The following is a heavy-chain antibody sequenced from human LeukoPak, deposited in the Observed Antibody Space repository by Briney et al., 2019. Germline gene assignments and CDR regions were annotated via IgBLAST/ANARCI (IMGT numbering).Heavy chain of an antibody. CDR2: IWYDGSNK. CDR3: ARDRQSGYEEIDY. V-gene: IGHV3-33*01. Sequence: GGSLRLSCAASGFTFSSYGMHWVRQAPGKGLEWVAVIWYDGSNKYYADSVEGRFTISRDNSKNTLYLQMNSLRAEDTAVYYCARDRQSGYEEIDYWGQGTLVTVSS. D-gene: IGHD5-12*01. CDR1: GFTFSSYG. J-gene: IGHJ4*02.